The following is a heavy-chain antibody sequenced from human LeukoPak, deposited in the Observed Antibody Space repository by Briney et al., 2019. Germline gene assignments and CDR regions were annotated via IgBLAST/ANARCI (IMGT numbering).Heavy chain of an antibody. V-gene: IGHV3-23*01. CDR2: ISGSGGST. Sequence: PGGSLRLSCADFGFTFSSNAMSWVRQAPGKGLEWVSAISGSGGSTYYSDSVKGRFTISRDNSKNTLYLQMNSLRAEDTAVYYCAKESRYYDSSGPSGYWGQGTLVTVSS. CDR3: AKESRYYDSSGPSGY. J-gene: IGHJ4*02. D-gene: IGHD3-22*01. CDR1: GFTFSSNA.